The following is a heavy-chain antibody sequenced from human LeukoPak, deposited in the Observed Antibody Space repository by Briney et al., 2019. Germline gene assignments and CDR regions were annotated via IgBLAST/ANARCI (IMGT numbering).Heavy chain of an antibody. CDR2: IKQDGSEK. D-gene: IGHD3-3*01. V-gene: IGHV3-7*01. CDR1: GFTFSSCW. CDR3: ARAPVYYDFWSGSYYYYYGMDV. Sequence: PGGSLRLSCAASGFTFSSCWMSWVREAPGKGREGVANIKQDGSEKYYVDSVKGRFTISRDNAKNSLYLQMNSLRAEDTAVYYCARAPVYYDFWSGSYYYYYGMDVWGQGTTVTVSS. J-gene: IGHJ6*02.